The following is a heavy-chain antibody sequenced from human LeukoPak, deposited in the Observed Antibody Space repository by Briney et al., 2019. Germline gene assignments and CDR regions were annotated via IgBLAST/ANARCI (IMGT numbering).Heavy chain of an antibody. Sequence: PGGPLRLSCATSGFSFSSTFLNWVRQAPGKGLQYVSSIDTVDYTYYADSVKGRFTISRDNAKNSLYLQMNSLRSEDTAVYFCATESSAALDYWGQGTLVTVSS. CDR2: IDTVDYT. D-gene: IGHD6-13*01. V-gene: IGHV3-69-1*01. CDR1: GFSFSSTF. CDR3: ATESSAALDY. J-gene: IGHJ4*02.